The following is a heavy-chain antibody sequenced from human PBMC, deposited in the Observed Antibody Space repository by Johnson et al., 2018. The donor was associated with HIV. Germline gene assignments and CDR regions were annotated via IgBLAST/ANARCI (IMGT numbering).Heavy chain of an antibody. Sequence: QVQLVESGGGLVQPGGSLRLSCAASGFTFRAYGIHWVRQAPGKGLEWVAFIRFGGSQKYYADSVKGRFTISRDNAKNTLYLQMNSLRADDTAVYFCAKAYSVAGLRDAFDIWGQGTMVTVSS. J-gene: IGHJ3*02. V-gene: IGHV3-30*02. D-gene: IGHD6-19*01. CDR1: GFTFRAYG. CDR2: IRFGGSQK. CDR3: AKAYSVAGLRDAFDI.